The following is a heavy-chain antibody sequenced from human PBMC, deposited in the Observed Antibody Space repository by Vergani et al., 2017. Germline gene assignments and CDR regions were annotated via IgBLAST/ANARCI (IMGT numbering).Heavy chain of an antibody. Sequence: EVELVESGGGLVQPGGSLRLSCAASGFTFNEYWMHWVRQVPGKGLVWVSGMNGDGETISYADSVKGRFTISRDNAKNTLFLQMNSLRAEDTAVYYCARARKFRFGVVWENWFDPWGQGTLVTVSS. J-gene: IGHJ5*02. CDR3: ARARKFRFGVVWENWFDP. CDR2: MNGDGETI. V-gene: IGHV3-74*01. CDR1: GFTFNEYW. D-gene: IGHD3-3*01.